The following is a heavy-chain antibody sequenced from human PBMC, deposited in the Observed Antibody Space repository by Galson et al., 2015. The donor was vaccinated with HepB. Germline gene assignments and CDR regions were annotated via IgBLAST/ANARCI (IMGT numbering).Heavy chain of an antibody. J-gene: IGHJ4*02. CDR1: GGSISTGGYS. D-gene: IGHD3-16*02. CDR3: ARAPAGWGTSTGWGSYRYTFDS. V-gene: IGHV4-30-2*01. Sequence: TLSLTCVVSGGSISTGGYSWNWIRQPPGKGLEWIGYIYHSGTTYYDASLKSRVTISVDGSKNRYPLKLTSVTAADTAVYYCARAPAGWGTSTGWGSYRYTFDSWGQGILVTVSS. CDR2: IYHSGTT.